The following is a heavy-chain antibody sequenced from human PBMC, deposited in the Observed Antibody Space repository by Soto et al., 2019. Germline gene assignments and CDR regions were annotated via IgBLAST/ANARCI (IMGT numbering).Heavy chain of an antibody. J-gene: IGHJ6*02. CDR2: IIIPIFDTA. CDR3: ARNGTLTGYSYGMDV. V-gene: IGHV1-69*13. D-gene: IGHD1-1*01. CDR1: GGTFSDFT. Sequence: SVKVSCKASGGTFSDFTINCVRHSPGQRLEWMGGIIIPIFDTANYAEKFQGRVTITADESTRTSFMEVSSLRSEDTAVYYCARNGTLTGYSYGMDVWGQGTMVTVSS.